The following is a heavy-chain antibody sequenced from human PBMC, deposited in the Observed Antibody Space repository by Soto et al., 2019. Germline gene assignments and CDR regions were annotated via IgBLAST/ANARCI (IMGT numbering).Heavy chain of an antibody. V-gene: IGHV1-46*01. CDR2: INPSGGST. CDR3: ASEYSSSSRYGMDV. J-gene: IGHJ6*02. D-gene: IGHD6-6*01. Sequence: QAPGQGLEWMGIINPSGGSTSYAQKFQGRVTMTRDTSTSTVYMELSSLRSEDTAVYYCASEYSSSSRYGMDVWGQGTMVTVSS.